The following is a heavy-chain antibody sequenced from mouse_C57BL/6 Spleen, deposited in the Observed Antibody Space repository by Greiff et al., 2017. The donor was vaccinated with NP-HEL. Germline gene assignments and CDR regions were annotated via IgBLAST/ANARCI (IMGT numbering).Heavy chain of an antibody. CDR1: GYSFTGYF. D-gene: IGHD2-12*01. Sequence: EVHLVESGPELVKPGDSVKISCKASGYSFTGYFMNWVMQSHGKSLEWIGRINPYNGDTFYNQKFKGKATLTVDKSSSTAHMELRSLTSEDSAFYYCAREAPDDVFAYWGQGTLVTVSA. J-gene: IGHJ3*01. CDR3: AREAPDDVFAY. CDR2: INPYNGDT. V-gene: IGHV1-20*01.